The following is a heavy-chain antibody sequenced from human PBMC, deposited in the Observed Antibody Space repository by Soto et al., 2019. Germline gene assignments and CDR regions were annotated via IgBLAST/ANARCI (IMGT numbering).Heavy chain of an antibody. CDR2: ISAYNGNT. V-gene: IGHV1-18*01. CDR3: ARVSSGWLTYYSDSSGSGPIDY. CDR1: GYTFTSYG. J-gene: IGHJ4*02. Sequence: ASVKVSCKASGYTFTSYGISWVRQAPGQGLEWMGWISAYNGNTNYAQKLQGRVTMTTDTSTSTAYMELRSLRSDDTAVYYCARVSSGWLTYYSDSSGSGPIDYCGQGPLVTVYS. D-gene: IGHD3-22*01.